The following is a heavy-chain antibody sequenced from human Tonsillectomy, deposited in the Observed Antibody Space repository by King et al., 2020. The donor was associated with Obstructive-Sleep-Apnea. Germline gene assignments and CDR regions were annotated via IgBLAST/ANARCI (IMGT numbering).Heavy chain of an antibody. D-gene: IGHD3-10*01. CDR1: GFTFNNYW. V-gene: IGHV3-74*01. J-gene: IGHJ6*02. CDR2: ISPDGGNT. CDR3: SRDTFYGSGSHPKIYYGMDV. Sequence: QLVQSGGGLVQPGGSLRFSCAASGFTFNNYWMHWVRQAPGKGLMWVSRISPDGGNTVYADSGKGRFTVSRDNAKNTLFLQVDSLGADDTAVYYCSRDTFYGSGSHPKIYYGMDVWGQGTTVSVSS.